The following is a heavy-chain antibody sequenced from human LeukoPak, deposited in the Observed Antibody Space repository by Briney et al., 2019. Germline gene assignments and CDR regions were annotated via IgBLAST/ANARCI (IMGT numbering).Heavy chain of an antibody. J-gene: IGHJ6*02. CDR3: AKTGYYYYYGMDV. D-gene: IGHD3-9*01. CDR1: GGFFSGYF. Sequence: SETLSLTCGVYGGFFSGYFWSWIRQPPGKGLEGIGEINHSGSTNYHPSLKSRVTISVDTSKNQFSLKLSSVTAADTAVYYCAKTGYYYYYGMDVWGQGTTVTVSS. V-gene: IGHV4-34*01. CDR2: INHSGST.